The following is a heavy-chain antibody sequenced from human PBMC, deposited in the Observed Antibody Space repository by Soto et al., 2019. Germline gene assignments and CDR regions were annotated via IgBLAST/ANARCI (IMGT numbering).Heavy chain of an antibody. J-gene: IGHJ4*02. CDR2: IYNSGST. CDR1: GGSVSSTDYY. V-gene: IGHV4-61*08. D-gene: IGHD3-10*01. Sequence: SETLSLTCNVSGGSVSSTDYYWTWIRQPPGKGLEWIGYIYNSGSTRYNPALESRVTISVDTSKNQFSLGVTAVTAADTAMYYCARDIGEFDRYFDYWGQGALVTVSS. CDR3: ARDIGEFDRYFDY.